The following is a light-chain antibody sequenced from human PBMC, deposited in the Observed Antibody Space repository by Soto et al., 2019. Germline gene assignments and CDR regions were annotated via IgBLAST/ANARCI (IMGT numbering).Light chain of an antibody. Sequence: EIVLTQSPCTLSLSPGERATLSCRASQSVSSSYLAWYQQKNGQAPRLLIYGASTRATGIPDRFSGSGYGTDFNLTISDVEPEDFAVYYCHQRQSWPRTFGQGTKVDIK. CDR2: GAS. CDR1: QSVSSSY. CDR3: HQRQSWPRT. J-gene: IGKJ1*01. V-gene: IGKV3-20*01.